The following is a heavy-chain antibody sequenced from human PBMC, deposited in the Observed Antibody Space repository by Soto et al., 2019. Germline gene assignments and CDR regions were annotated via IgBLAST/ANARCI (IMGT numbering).Heavy chain of an antibody. CDR1: GGSITSSNW. D-gene: IGHD6-6*01. J-gene: IGHJ3*02. CDR2: IYPSGST. Sequence: QVQLQESGPGLVKPSGTLSLTCDVSGGSITSSNWWSWGRLPPAKGLEWIGEIYPSGSTNYNPSLTSRVTISVDKSKNHCSLRLSAVTAADTAVYYCARGVTPRLDAFDMWGQGTMVTVSS. V-gene: IGHV4-4*02. CDR3: ARGVTPRLDAFDM.